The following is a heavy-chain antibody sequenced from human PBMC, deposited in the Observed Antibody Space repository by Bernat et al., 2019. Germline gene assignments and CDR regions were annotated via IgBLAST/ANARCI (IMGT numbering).Heavy chain of an antibody. J-gene: IGHJ4*02. CDR1: RFTFNTYA. V-gene: IGHV3-30-3*01. CDR3: ARDGPGSGSYYSPCDY. D-gene: IGHD3-10*01. CDR2: ISYDGTNK. Sequence: QVQLVESGGGVVQPGRSLRLSCAASRFTFNTYAMHWVRQAPGKGLQWVALISYDGTNKYYADSVKGRFTISRDNSKNTLYLQMNSLRAEDTAVYYCARDGPGSGSYYSPCDYWGQGTLVTVSS.